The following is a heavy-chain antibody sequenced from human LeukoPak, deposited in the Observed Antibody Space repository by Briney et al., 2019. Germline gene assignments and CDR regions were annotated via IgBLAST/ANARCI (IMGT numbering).Heavy chain of an antibody. CDR2: VNPSGGST. V-gene: IGHV1-46*01. CDR1: RYTFTIYN. CDR3: ARGDYYGSGSYWGAN. J-gene: IGHJ4*02. Sequence: ASLKVSCKPSRYTFTIYNIHWVRPTPGQGRERVGIVNPSGGSTSYAQKFQGRVTMTRDTSTSTLYMELSSLRSEDTAVYYCARGDYYGSGSYWGANWGQETLVTVSS. D-gene: IGHD3-10*01.